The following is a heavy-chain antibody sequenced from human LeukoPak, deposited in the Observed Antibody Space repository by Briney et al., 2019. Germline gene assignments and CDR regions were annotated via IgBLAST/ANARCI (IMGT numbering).Heavy chain of an antibody. CDR3: ARGNYYDSSGWVDWFDP. J-gene: IGHJ5*02. V-gene: IGHV1-18*01. D-gene: IGHD3-22*01. CDR2: ISAYNGNT. CDR1: GYTFTSYG. Sequence: ASVKVSCKASGYTFTSYGISWVRQAPGQGLEWMGWISAYNGNTNYAQKLQGRVTMTTDTSTSTAYMELRSLRSDDTAVYYCARGNYYDSSGWVDWFDPWGQGTLVTVSS.